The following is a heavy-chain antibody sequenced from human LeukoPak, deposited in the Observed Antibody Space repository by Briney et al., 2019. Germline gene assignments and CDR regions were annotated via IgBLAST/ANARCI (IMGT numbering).Heavy chain of an antibody. CDR3: ARAYKDRSLAGKKEFFQH. J-gene: IGHJ1*01. CDR2: ISWNSGTI. V-gene: IGHV3-9*01. D-gene: IGHD6-19*01. CDR1: GFTFDSYA. Sequence: GGSLRLSCAASGFTFDSYAMNWVRHVPGKGLEWISLISWNSGTIGYADSVKGRFTISRDNANNFLYLQMNSLRAEDTALYYCARAYKDRSLAGKKEFFQHWGQGTLVTVSS.